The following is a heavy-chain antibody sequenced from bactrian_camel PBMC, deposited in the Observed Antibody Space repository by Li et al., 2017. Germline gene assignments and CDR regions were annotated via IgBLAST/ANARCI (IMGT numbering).Heavy chain of an antibody. D-gene: IGHD6*01. CDR2: ISVSGRAT. J-gene: IGHJ4*01. CDR3: AAPRTLGAGFLGWCPDDYNY. Sequence: VQLVESGGGLVQPGGSLRLSCAASGFAFSGNAMSWVRQAPGKGLEWVSGISVSGRATLYADSVKGRFTISKDNVKSTVYLQMNSLKPEDTAVYYCAAPRTLGAGFLGWCPDDYNYWGQGTQVTVS. V-gene: IGHV3S40*01. CDR1: GFAFSGNA.